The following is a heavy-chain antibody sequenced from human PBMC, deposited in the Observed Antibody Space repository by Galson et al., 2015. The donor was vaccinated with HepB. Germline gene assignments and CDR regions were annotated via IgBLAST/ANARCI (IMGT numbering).Heavy chain of an antibody. D-gene: IGHD3-10*01. V-gene: IGHV3-33*01. CDR2: IWSDGRNK. J-gene: IGHJ4*02. Sequence: SLRLSCAASGFTFSSRGMHWVRQAPGKGLEWVAVIWSDGRNKYYADSVEGRFTISRDNSKNTLYLQMNSLRAEDTAMYYCAREGPPGMTIGDYWGQGTLVTVSS. CDR3: AREGPPGMTIGDY. CDR1: GFTFSSRG.